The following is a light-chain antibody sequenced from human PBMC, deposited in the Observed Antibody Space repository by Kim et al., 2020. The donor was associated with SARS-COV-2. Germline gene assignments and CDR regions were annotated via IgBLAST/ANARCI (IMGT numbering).Light chain of an antibody. CDR1: SNNVGSQG. CDR3: SAWDSGLSAWV. J-gene: IGLJ3*02. Sequence: RQPATLTCTGNSNNVGSQGAAWRRQPQGHPPKLLSYRNNNRPSGISERLSASRSGNTASLTITGLQPEDEADYYCSAWDSGLSAWVFGGGTQLTVL. V-gene: IGLV10-54*01. CDR2: RNN.